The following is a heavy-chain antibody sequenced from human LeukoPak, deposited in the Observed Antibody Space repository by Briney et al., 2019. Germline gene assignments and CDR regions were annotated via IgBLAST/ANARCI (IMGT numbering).Heavy chain of an antibody. V-gene: IGHV3-48*01. CDR3: ARDPYSGNYGNYYYYYMDV. CDR1: GFTFSSYT. Sequence: GGSLRLSCAASGFTFSSYTMNWVRQAPGKGLEWLSYIGTSYSSMSHADSVKGRFTISRDNAKNSLYLQMNSLRAEDTAVYYCARDPYSGNYGNYYYYYMDVWGKGTTVTISS. J-gene: IGHJ6*03. CDR2: IGTSYSSM. D-gene: IGHD1-26*01.